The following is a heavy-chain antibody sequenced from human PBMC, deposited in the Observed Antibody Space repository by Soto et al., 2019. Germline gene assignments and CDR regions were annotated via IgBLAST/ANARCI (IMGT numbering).Heavy chain of an antibody. CDR3: ARGTTERYNWFEP. Sequence: PSETLSLTCAVSGYSISSGYYWGWIRQPPGKGLEWIGSIYHSGSTYYNPSLKSRVTISVDTSKNQFSLKLSSVTAADTAVYYCARGTTERYNWFEPWGQGTLVTVSS. CDR1: GYSISSGYY. V-gene: IGHV4-38-2*01. CDR2: IYHSGST. D-gene: IGHD1-1*01. J-gene: IGHJ5*02.